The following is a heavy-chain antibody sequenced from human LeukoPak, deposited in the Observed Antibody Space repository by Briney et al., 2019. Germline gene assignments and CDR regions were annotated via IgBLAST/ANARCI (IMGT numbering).Heavy chain of an antibody. CDR2: ISGSGGST. Sequence: GGSLRLSCAASGFTFSSYAMSWVRQARGKGLEWVSAISGSGGSTYYADSVKGRFTISRDNSKNTLYLQMNSLRAEDTAVYYCAKDASTVHYYYGSGSYYYYWGQGTLVTVSS. J-gene: IGHJ4*02. D-gene: IGHD3-10*01. CDR1: GFTFSSYA. V-gene: IGHV3-23*01. CDR3: AKDASTVHYYYGSGSYYYY.